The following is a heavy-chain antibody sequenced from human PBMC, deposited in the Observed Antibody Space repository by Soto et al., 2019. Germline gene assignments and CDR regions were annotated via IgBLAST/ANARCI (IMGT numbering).Heavy chain of an antibody. CDR1: GYTFTTYG. D-gene: IGHD5-18*01. CDR3: ARDGRKQLGVEGLNAMDV. V-gene: IGHV1-18*01. Sequence: QVQVVQSGPEVKKPGASVKVSCKTSGYTFTTYGISWMRQAPGQGLEWMGWISGYNGQTNYAQKFRGRVTITTDTSTSTAYMELRSLRPDDTAMYYCARDGRKQLGVEGLNAMDVWGQGTTVTVSS. CDR2: ISGYNGQT. J-gene: IGHJ6*02.